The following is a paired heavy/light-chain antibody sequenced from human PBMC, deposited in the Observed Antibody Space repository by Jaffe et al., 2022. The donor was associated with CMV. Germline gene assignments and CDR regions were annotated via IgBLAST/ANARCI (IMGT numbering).Light chain of an antibody. CDR1: QGISNY. CDR3: QQYNSYPT. Sequence: DIQMTQSPSSLSASVGDRVTITCRASQGISNYLAWFQQKPGKAPKSLIYAASSLQSGVPSKFSGSGSGTDFTLTISSLQPEDFATYYCQQYNSYPTFGQGTRLEIK. J-gene: IGKJ5*01. CDR2: AAS. V-gene: IGKV1-16*02.
Heavy chain of an antibody. CDR2: FDPEDGET. J-gene: IGHJ6*03. Sequence: QVQLVQSGAEVKKPGASVKVSCKVSGYTLTELSMHWVRQAPGKGLEWMGGFDPEDGETIYAQKFQGRVTMTEDTSTDTAYMELSSLRSEDTAVYYCATSFHYYGSGSPAFYYMDVWGKGTTVTVSS. D-gene: IGHD3-10*01. CDR3: ATSFHYYGSGSPAFYYMDV. V-gene: IGHV1-24*01. CDR1: GYTLTELS.